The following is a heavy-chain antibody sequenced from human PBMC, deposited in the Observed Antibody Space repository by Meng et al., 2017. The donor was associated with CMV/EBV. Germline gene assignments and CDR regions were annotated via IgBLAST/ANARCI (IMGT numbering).Heavy chain of an antibody. V-gene: IGHV1-69*05. J-gene: IGHJ6*02. CDR3: ARDLGGIVVVPAAIPSYYYGMDV. CDR2: IIPIFGTA. Sequence: SVKVSCKASGGTFSSYAISWVRQAPGQGLEWMGGIIPIFGTANYAQKFQGRVTITTDESTSTAYMELSSLRSEDTAVYYCARDLGGIVVVPAAIPSYYYGMDVWGQGTTVTVSS. D-gene: IGHD2-2*02. CDR1: GGTFSSYA.